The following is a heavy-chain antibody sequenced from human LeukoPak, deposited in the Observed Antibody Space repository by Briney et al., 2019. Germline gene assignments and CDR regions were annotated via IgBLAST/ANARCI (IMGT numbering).Heavy chain of an antibody. V-gene: IGHV4-4*07. D-gene: IGHD3-22*01. CDR3: ARDQGLGVRSSGYYWTTPFDY. CDR2: IYTRQSA. Sequence: SDTLSISCTVSGGSLGSYCGSWIRQPAGLVLECIGRIYTRQSANENASVASRVTMSVDTSKNQFSLKLSSVTAADTAVYYCARDQGLGVRSSGYYWTTPFDYWGQGTLVTVSS. J-gene: IGHJ4*02. CDR1: GGSLGSYC.